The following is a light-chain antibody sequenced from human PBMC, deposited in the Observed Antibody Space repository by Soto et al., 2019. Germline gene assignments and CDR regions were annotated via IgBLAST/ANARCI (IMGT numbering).Light chain of an antibody. J-gene: IGLJ3*02. CDR2: EVS. CDR1: SSNVGSYNF. Sequence: QSVLTQPASVSGSRGQSITISCTGTSSNVGSYNFVSWYRQYPGKAPELIIYEVSQRPSTFFNRFSGSKSGNTASLTIPGLQSDDEADYYCCSYAGNNALVFGGGTKVTVL. CDR3: CSYAGNNALV. V-gene: IGLV2-23*02.